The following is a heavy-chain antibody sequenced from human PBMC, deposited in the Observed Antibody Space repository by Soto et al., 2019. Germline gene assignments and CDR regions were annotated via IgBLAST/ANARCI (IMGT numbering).Heavy chain of an antibody. CDR1: GFTFSSYG. CDR2: IWYDGSNK. D-gene: IGHD3-3*01. CDR3: ARGRRITIFGVVIIGGDYMDV. V-gene: IGHV3-33*01. J-gene: IGHJ6*03. Sequence: PGGSLRLSCAASGFTFSSYGMHWVRQAPGKGLEWVAVIWYDGSNKYYADSVKGRFTISRDNSKNTLYLQMNSLRAEDTAVYYCARGRRITIFGVVIIGGDYMDVWGKGTTVTVSS.